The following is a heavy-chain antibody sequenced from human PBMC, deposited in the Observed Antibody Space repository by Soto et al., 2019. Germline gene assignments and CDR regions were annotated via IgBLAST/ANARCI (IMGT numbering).Heavy chain of an antibody. V-gene: IGHV1-46*01. J-gene: IGHJ6*02. CDR3: ARSDCPVVSCFDRYFYTMDV. CDR1: GYTFGSHY. Sequence: QVQLVQSGAEVRKPGASLRVACTASGYTFGSHYVHWVRQAPGQPLEWMGIINPSPGSTSYAQKFQGRITMTRDPSTSTVYMEMSSLRSEDPATYYCARSDCPVVSCFDRYFYTMDVWGQGTTVTVSS. D-gene: IGHD3-9*01. CDR2: INPSPGST.